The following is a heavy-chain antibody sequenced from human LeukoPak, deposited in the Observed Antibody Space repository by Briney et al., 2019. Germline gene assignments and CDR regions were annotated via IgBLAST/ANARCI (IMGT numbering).Heavy chain of an antibody. V-gene: IGHV3-30*18. D-gene: IGHD6-19*01. CDR1: GFTFSSSG. CDR3: AKDRTVAGRKNWFDP. Sequence: GRSLRLSCAASGFTFSSSGMHWVRQAPGKGLEWVAVISYDGSNKYYADSVKGRFTISRDNSKNTLYLQMNSLRAEDTAVYYCAKDRTVAGRKNWFDPWGQGTLVTVSS. J-gene: IGHJ5*02. CDR2: ISYDGSNK.